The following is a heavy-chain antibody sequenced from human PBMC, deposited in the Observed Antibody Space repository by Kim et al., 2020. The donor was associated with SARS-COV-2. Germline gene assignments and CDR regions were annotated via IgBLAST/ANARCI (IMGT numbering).Heavy chain of an antibody. V-gene: IGHV3-7*01. CDR2: IKQDGSEK. CDR3: AGIDIVVVVAATDPFDY. Sequence: GGSLRLSCAASGFTFSSYWMSWVRQAPGKGLEWVANIKQDGSEKYYVDSVKGRFTISRDNAKNSLYLQMNSLRAEDTAVYYCAGIDIVVVVAATDPFDYWGQGTLVTVSS. CDR1: GFTFSSYW. J-gene: IGHJ4*02. D-gene: IGHD2-15*01.